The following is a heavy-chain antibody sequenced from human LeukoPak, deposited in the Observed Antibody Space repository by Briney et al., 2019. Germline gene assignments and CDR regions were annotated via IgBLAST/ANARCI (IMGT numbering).Heavy chain of an antibody. Sequence: SETLSLTCTVSGGXLSTYYCSWIRQPPGKGLEWIGHIYYSGSTNYNPSLKSRVTISVDTSKNQFSLKVSSVTAADTAVYYCARVTIGYSYGNFDYWGQGTLVTVSS. D-gene: IGHD5-18*01. J-gene: IGHJ4*02. CDR1: GGXLSTYY. CDR3: ARVTIGYSYGNFDY. CDR2: IYYSGST. V-gene: IGHV4-59*01.